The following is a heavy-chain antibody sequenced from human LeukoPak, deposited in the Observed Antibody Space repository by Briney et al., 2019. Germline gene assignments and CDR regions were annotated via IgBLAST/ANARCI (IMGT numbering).Heavy chain of an antibody. V-gene: IGHV4-59*01. D-gene: IGHD6-19*01. CDR1: GGSISSYY. J-gene: IGHJ6*02. CDR3: ARVGSSGWKYYYYGMDV. CDR2: IYYSGST. Sequence: SETLSLTCTVSGGSISSYYWSWIRQPPGKGLEWIGYIYYSGSTNYNPSLKSRVTISVDTSKNQFSLKLSSVTAADTAVHYCARVGSSGWKYYYYGMDVWGQGTTVTVSS.